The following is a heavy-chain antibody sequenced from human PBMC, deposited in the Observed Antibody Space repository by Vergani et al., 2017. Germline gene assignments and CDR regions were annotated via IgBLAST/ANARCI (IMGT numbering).Heavy chain of an antibody. CDR3: ANTRSGATVFDY. J-gene: IGHJ4*02. CDR2: IRYDGSNK. Sequence: VQLVESGGGVVQPGRSLRLSCAASGFTFSSYGMHWFRQAPGKGLEWVAFIRYDGSNKYYADSVKGRFTISRDNSKNTLYLQMNSLRPEDTAVYYCANTRSGATVFDYWGQGTLVTVSS. D-gene: IGHD4-17*01. V-gene: IGHV3-30*02. CDR1: GFTFSSYG.